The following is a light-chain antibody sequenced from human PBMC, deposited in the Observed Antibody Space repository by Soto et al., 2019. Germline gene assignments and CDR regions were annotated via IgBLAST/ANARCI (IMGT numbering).Light chain of an antibody. Sequence: EIVLTQSPATLSLSPGERATLSCGASQSVRTVLAWYQQKPGQAPRLLIYDASTRANGIPARYSGGGSGTAFTLTISNSVSEAFCFYYCPTRSDCPTISFGKGTRLHI. CDR1: QSVRTV. J-gene: IGKJ5*01. CDR3: PTRSDCPTIS. CDR2: DAS. V-gene: IGKV3-11*01.